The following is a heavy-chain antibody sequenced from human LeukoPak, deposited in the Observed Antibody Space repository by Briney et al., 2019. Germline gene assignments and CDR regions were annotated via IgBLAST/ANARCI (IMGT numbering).Heavy chain of an antibody. CDR1: GGSFSGYS. J-gene: IGHJ3*02. CDR3: ARGSDGSGSYYQDAFDI. CDR2: IYHSGST. Sequence: SETLSLTCAVYGGSFSGYSWSWIRQPPGKGLEWIGYIYHSGSTYYNPSPKSRVTISVDRSKNQFSLKLSSVTAADTAVYYCARGSDGSGSYYQDAFDIWGQGTMVTVSS. D-gene: IGHD3-10*01. V-gene: IGHV4-30-2*01.